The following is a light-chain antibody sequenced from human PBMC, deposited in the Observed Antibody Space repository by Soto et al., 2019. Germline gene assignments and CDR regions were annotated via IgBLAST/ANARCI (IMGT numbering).Light chain of an antibody. CDR3: VAWDDSLSGVV. J-gene: IGLJ2*01. CDR1: SSNIGSNY. Sequence: QSVLTQPPSASRTPGQRVTISGTGSSSNIGSNYVYWYQQLPGTVPQLLIYRNSERPSGVPDRFSGSKSGTSASLAISGLRSEDEADYYCVAWDDSLSGVVFGGGTKLTVL. CDR2: RNS. V-gene: IGLV1-47*01.